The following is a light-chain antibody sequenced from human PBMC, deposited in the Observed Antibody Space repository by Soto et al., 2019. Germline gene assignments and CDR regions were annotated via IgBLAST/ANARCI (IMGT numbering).Light chain of an antibody. CDR3: QSYDSSLGAWV. Sequence: QSLLTQPPSVSGASGQRVTVSCTGGSSNLGAGFDLHWYQQLPGTAPKVVIYGNINRPSGVPDRFSGSKSGTSASLAITGLQAEDEGDYYCQSYDSSLGAWVFGRGTKLTGL. J-gene: IGLJ3*02. CDR2: GNI. V-gene: IGLV1-40*01. CDR1: SSNLGAGFD.